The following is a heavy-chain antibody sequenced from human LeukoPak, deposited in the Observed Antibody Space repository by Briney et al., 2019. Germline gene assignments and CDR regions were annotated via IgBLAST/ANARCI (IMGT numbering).Heavy chain of an antibody. CDR3: ARGPDTAKQGY. D-gene: IGHD5-18*01. J-gene: IGHJ4*02. V-gene: IGHV4-4*07. CDR1: GGSISSYY. Sequence: SETLSLTCTVSGGSISSYYWNWIRQPAGKGLEWIGRIHTSGSTNYNPSLKSRVTMSVDTSKNQFSLKLSSVTAADTAVYYCARGPDTAKQGYWGQGTLVTVSS. CDR2: IHTSGST.